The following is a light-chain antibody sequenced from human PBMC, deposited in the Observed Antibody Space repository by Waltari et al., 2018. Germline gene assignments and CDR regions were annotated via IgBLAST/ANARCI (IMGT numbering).Light chain of an antibody. CDR3: QKYGTLPAT. V-gene: IGKV3-20*01. CDR2: DAS. Sequence: EIVLTQSPGTLSLSPGERATLSCRASQSVSKYLAWYQQKPGQASRLLIYDASTRASGIPDRFSGSGWGTDFSLTISRLEPEDFAVYYCQKYGTLPATFGQGTKVQ. J-gene: IGKJ1*01. CDR1: QSVSKY.